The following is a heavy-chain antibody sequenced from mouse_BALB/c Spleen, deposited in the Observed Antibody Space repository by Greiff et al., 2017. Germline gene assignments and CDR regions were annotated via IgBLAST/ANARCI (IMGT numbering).Heavy chain of an antibody. Sequence: QVQLKQSGAELARPGASVKMSCKASGYTFTSYTMHWVKQRPGQGLEWIGYINPSSGYTNYNQKFKDKATLTADKSSSTAYMQLSSLTSEDSAVYYCARGEVRRFYAMDYWGQGTSVTVSS. CDR2: INPSSGYT. CDR1: GYTFTSYT. V-gene: IGHV1-4*01. CDR3: ARGEVRRFYAMDY. D-gene: IGHD2-14*01. J-gene: IGHJ4*01.